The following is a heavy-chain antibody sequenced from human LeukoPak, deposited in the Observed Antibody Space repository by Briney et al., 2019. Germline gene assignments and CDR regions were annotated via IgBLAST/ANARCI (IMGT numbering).Heavy chain of an antibody. D-gene: IGHD1-1*01. CDR1: VYTLAFYS. CDR3: ARDAVQAHTPFYFDI. Sequence: GRCLRLSRSPSVYTLAFYSISCVPDARARRRQGVSFNSGSGKNVLYAHTVKGRFTISRNTAENTVYLQMASLRAEDTAVYYCARDAVQAHTPFYFDIWGQGALVTVST. V-gene: IGHV3-48*01. J-gene: IGHJ4*02. CDR2: NSGSGKNV.